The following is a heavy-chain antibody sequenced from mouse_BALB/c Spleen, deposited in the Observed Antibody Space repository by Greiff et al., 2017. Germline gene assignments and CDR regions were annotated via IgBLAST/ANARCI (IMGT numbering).Heavy chain of an antibody. Sequence: VQLQQSDPGRVKPSQSLSPTCPVTAYSITSDYAWNWIRQFPGNKLEWMGYISYSGSTSYNPSLKSRISITRDTSKNQFFLQLNSVTTEDTATYYCASMGLLRLPLFAYWGQGTLVTVSA. D-gene: IGHD1-2*01. CDR3: ASMGLLRLPLFAY. CDR1: AYSITSDYA. J-gene: IGHJ3*01. CDR2: ISYSGST. V-gene: IGHV3-2*02.